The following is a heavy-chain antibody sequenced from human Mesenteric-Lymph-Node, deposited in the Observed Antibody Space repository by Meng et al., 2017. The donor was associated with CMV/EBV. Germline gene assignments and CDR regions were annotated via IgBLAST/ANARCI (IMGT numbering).Heavy chain of an antibody. CDR1: GFTFSSYG. D-gene: IGHD3-3*01. CDR3: ARDRAVEIFLEWLLADYYYGMDV. CDR2: IRYDGSNK. Sequence: GESLKISCAASGFTFSSYGMHWVRQAPGKGLEWVTFIRYDGSNKYYIDSVKGRFTISRDNSKNMLYLQMNSLRAEDTAVYYCARDRAVEIFLEWLLADYYYGMDVWGQGTTVTVSS. V-gene: IGHV3-30*02. J-gene: IGHJ6*02.